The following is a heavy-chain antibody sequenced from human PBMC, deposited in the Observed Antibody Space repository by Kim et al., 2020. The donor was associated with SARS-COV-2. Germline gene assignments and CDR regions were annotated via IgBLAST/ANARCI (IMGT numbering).Heavy chain of an antibody. J-gene: IGHJ3*02. CDR2: TYYRSKWLN. D-gene: IGHD3-16*01. Sequence: SQTLSLICAISGDSVSSITDSWNWIRLSPSRGLEWLGRTYYRSKWLNDYALSMKGRITVSPDTSKNEFSLQLNSVTAEDTALYYCARGARRVHAFDIWGQGTMVTVSS. CDR1: GDSVSSITDS. V-gene: IGHV6-1*01. CDR3: ARGARRVHAFDI.